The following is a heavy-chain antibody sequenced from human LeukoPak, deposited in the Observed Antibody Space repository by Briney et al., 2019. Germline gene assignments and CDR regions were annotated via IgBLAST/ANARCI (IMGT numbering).Heavy chain of an antibody. CDR1: GYTFTGYY. CDR3: ARGRGDVVVPAAEFDY. D-gene: IGHD2-2*01. J-gene: IGHJ4*02. CDR2: IVPIFGTA. Sequence: GASVKVSCKASGYTFTGYYMHWVRQAPGQGLEWMGGIVPIFGTANYAQKFQGRVTITADKSTSTAYMELSSLRSEDTAVYYCARGRGDVVVPAAEFDYWGQGTLVTVSS. V-gene: IGHV1-69*06.